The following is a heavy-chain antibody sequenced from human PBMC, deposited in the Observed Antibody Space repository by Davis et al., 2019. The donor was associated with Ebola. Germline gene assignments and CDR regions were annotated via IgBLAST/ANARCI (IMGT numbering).Heavy chain of an antibody. CDR1: GFSFSAYG. J-gene: IGHJ4*02. CDR2: IWYDGSKK. D-gene: IGHD3-10*01. V-gene: IGHV3-33*01. Sequence: GGSLRLSCAASGFSFSAYGVHWVRQAPGKGLEWVALIWYDGSKKYYRDSVNGRFTISRDNSKNTLYLQMNSLRAEDTAVFYCARDRFGSGNYYNGRLDYWGQGALVTVSS. CDR3: ARDRFGSGNYYNGRLDY.